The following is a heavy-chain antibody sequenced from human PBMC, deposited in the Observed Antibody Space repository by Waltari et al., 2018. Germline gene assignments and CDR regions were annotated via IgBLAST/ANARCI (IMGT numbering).Heavy chain of an antibody. J-gene: IGHJ5*02. CDR2: IYHTGST. D-gene: IGHD3-3*01. CDR1: GYPISSNYY. V-gene: IGHV4-38-2*02. CDR3: ARGAYHDFWSGDYPYNWFDP. Sequence: QVQLQESGPGLVTPSETLSLTCKVSGYPISSNYYWCWIRQPPGKGPEWIGTIYHTGSTYYNPSLKSRVTISVDTSKNQFSLNLNSVTAADTAVYYCARGAYHDFWSGDYPYNWFDPWGQGTLVTVSS.